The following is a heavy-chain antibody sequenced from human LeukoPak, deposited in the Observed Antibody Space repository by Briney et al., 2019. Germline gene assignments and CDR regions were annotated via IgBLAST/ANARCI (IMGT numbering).Heavy chain of an antibody. D-gene: IGHD1-26*01. CDR3: ARESGSYPLGGYFDL. J-gene: IGHJ2*01. CDR1: GGSISSGDYY. Sequence: PSQTLSLTCTVSGGSISSGDYYWSWVRQPPGKGLEWIGEIYHSGSTNYNPSLKSRVTISVDKSKNQFSLKLSSVTAADTAVYYCARESGSYPLGGYFDLWGRGTLVTVSS. V-gene: IGHV4-30-4*01. CDR2: IYHSGST.